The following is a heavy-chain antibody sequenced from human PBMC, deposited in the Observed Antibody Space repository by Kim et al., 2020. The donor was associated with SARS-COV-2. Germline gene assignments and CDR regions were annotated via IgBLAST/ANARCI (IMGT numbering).Heavy chain of an antibody. Sequence: SETLSLTCTVSGGSISSGSYYWSWIRQPAGKGLEWIGRIYTSGSTNYNPSLKSRVTISVDTSKNQFSLKLSSVTAADTAVYYCARESITMVRGVIYGDGFDPWGQGTLVTVSS. D-gene: IGHD3-10*01. J-gene: IGHJ5*02. V-gene: IGHV4-61*02. CDR2: IYTSGST. CDR1: GGSISSGSYY. CDR3: ARESITMVRGVIYGDGFDP.